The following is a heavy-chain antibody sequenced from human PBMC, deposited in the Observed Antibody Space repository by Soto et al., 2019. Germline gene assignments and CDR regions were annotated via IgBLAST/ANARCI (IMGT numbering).Heavy chain of an antibody. J-gene: IGHJ4*02. Sequence: QPGGSLRLSCAASGFTFSSYAMSWVRQAPGKGLEWVSAISGSGGSTYYADSVKGRFTISRDNSKNTLYLQMNSLRAEDTAVYYCAKDLGYSSSWLWGVLDYWGQGTLVTVSS. CDR2: ISGSGGST. V-gene: IGHV3-23*01. CDR3: AKDLGYSSSWLWGVLDY. CDR1: GFTFSSYA. D-gene: IGHD6-13*01.